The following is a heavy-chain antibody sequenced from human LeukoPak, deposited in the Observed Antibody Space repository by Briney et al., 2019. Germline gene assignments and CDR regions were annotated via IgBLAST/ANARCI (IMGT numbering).Heavy chain of an antibody. CDR1: GGSFSGYY. V-gene: IGHV4-34*01. Sequence: SETLSLTCAVYGGSFSGYYWSWIRQPPGKGLEWIGEINHSGSTNYNPPLKSRVTISVDTSKNQFSLKLSSVTAADTAVYYCARDRYSGSYPRLYGMDVWGQGTTVTVSS. CDR3: ARDRYSGSYPRLYGMDV. J-gene: IGHJ6*02. D-gene: IGHD1-26*01. CDR2: INHSGST.